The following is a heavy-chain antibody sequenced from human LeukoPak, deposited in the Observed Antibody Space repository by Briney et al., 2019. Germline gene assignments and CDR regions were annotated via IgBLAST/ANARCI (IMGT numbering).Heavy chain of an antibody. CDR3: AREYNWNGPFDY. V-gene: IGHV4-39*07. CDR1: GGSISSSSYY. CDR2: IYYSGST. Sequence: SETLSLTCTVSGGSISSSSYYWGWIRQPPGKGLEWIGSIYYSGSTYYNPSLKSRVTISVDTSKNQFSLKLSSVTAADTAVYYCAREYNWNGPFDYWGQGTLVTVSS. D-gene: IGHD1-1*01. J-gene: IGHJ4*02.